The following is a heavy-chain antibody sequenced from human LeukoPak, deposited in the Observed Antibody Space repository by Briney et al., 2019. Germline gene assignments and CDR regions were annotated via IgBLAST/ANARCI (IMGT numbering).Heavy chain of an antibody. CDR1: GGSISSYY. CDR2: IYYSGST. J-gene: IGHJ4*02. V-gene: IGHV4-59*01. Sequence: SETLSLTCTVSGGSISSYYWSWIRQPPGKGLEWIGYIYYSGSTNYNPSLKSRVTISVDTSKNQFSLKLSSVTAADTAVYYCARASPHMITFGGATNLFDYWGQGTLVTVSS. D-gene: IGHD3-16*01. CDR3: ARASPHMITFGGATNLFDY.